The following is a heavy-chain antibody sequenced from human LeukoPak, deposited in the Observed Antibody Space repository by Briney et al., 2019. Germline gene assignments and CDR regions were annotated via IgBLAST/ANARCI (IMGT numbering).Heavy chain of an antibody. Sequence: GGSLRLSCAASGFTFSSYAMHWVRQAPGKGLEYVSAISSNGGSTYYANSVKGRFTISRDNSKSTLYLQMGSLKAEDLAVYFCARDESGGYYVYWGQGTLVTVSS. CDR3: ARDESGGYYVY. D-gene: IGHD2-15*01. V-gene: IGHV3-64*01. CDR1: GFTFSSYA. CDR2: ISSNGGST. J-gene: IGHJ4*02.